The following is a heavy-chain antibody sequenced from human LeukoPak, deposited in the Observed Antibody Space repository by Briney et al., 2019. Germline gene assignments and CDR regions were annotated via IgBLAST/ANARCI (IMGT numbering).Heavy chain of an antibody. CDR1: GFTFSSYA. CDR2: ISGSGGST. CDR3: AKGEKQQPGYFDL. J-gene: IGHJ2*01. Sequence: GGSLRLSCAASGFTFSSYAMSWVRQAPGKGLEWVTAISGSGGSTYYADSVKGRFTISRDNSKNTLYLQMNSLRAEDTAVYYCAKGEKQQPGYFDLWGRGTLVTVSS. V-gene: IGHV3-23*01. D-gene: IGHD6-13*01.